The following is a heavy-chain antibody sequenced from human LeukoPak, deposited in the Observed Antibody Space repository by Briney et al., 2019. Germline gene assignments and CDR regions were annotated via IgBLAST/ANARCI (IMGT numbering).Heavy chain of an antibody. D-gene: IGHD4-23*01. CDR3: ATDYGGNIIDAFDI. J-gene: IGHJ3*02. V-gene: IGHV3-53*01. CDR1: GFIVSTMY. CDR2: IHCGVGT. Sequence: GGSLRLSRAASGFIVSTMYMRWVCQAPGKGLEWVSLIHCGVGTYYADSEKGRLTISRDNSKNTLSCQMNSLRAEGTAVYYCATDYGGNIIDAFDIWGQGTMVTVSS.